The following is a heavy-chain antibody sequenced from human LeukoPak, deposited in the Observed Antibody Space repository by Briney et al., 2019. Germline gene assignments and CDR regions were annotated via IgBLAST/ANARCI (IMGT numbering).Heavy chain of an antibody. CDR2: IYYSGST. D-gene: IGHD3-16*01. V-gene: IGHV4-30-4*08. CDR3: ARVQRGDAFDI. Sequence: SETLSLTCSVSGGSISSGDYYWSWIRQPPGKGLEWIGYIYYSGSTYYNPSLKSRVTISVDTSKNQFSLKLSSVTAADTAVYYCARVQRGDAFDIWGQGTMVTVSS. J-gene: IGHJ3*02. CDR1: GGSISSGDYY.